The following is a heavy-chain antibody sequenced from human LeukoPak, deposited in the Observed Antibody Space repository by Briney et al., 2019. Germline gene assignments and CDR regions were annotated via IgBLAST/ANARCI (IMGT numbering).Heavy chain of an antibody. CDR2: IRSKANSYAT. CDR3: TSGIRGDFDY. J-gene: IGHJ4*02. Sequence: GGSLRLSCAASGFTFSGSAMHWVRQASGKGLEGVGRIRSKANSYATAYAASVKGRFTISRDDSKNTAYLQMNSLKTEDTAVYYCTSGIRGDFDYWGQGTLVTVSS. V-gene: IGHV3-73*01. D-gene: IGHD1-14*01. CDR1: GFTFSGSA.